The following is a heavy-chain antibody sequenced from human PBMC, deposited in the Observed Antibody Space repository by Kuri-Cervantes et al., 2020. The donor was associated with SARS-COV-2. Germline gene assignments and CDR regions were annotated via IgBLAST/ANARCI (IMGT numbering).Heavy chain of an antibody. V-gene: IGHV2-70*11. CDR1: GFSLGTSGMC. CDR3: VRIRAATVIADY. D-gene: IGHD4-11*01. J-gene: IGHJ4*02. Sequence: SGPTLVKPTQTLTLTCTFSGFSLGTSGMCVSWIRQPPGKALEWLARIDWDDDKYYSTSLKTRLTISKDTSKNQVVLTMTNMDPVDTATYYCVRIRAATVIADYWGQGTLVTVSS. CDR2: IDWDDDK.